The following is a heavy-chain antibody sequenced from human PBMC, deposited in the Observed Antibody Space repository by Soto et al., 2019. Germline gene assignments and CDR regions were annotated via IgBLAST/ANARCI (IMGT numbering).Heavy chain of an antibody. V-gene: IGHV3-74*01. CDR1: GFTLSAYW. Sequence: PGGSLRLSCEVSGFTLSAYWMHWVRQVPGKGLIWVSRISDDGSTTTYADSVKGRFTISRDNAKNTLYLQMNSLRADDTGLYYCTRGPRVSSTGTGAHWGQGTLVTVSS. J-gene: IGHJ4*02. CDR3: TRGPRVSSTGTGAH. CDR2: ISDDGSTT. D-gene: IGHD1-1*01.